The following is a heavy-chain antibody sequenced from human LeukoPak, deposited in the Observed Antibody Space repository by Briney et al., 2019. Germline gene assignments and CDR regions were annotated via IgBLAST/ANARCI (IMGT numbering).Heavy chain of an antibody. CDR1: GGSISSSNW. CDR2: IYHSGST. V-gene: IGHV4-4*02. Sequence: PSETLTLTCGVSGGSISSSNWWTWVRQPPGKGLEWIGEIYHSGSTNYNPSLKSRVTISVDKSKNQFSLKLSSVTAADTAKYYCARAGGSSDYWGQGTLVTVSS. J-gene: IGHJ4*02. D-gene: IGHD2-15*01. CDR3: ARAGGSSDY.